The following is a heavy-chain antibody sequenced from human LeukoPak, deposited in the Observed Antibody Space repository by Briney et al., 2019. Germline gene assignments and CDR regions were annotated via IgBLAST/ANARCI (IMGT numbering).Heavy chain of an antibody. Sequence: ASVKVSCKASGYTFTSYHMHWVRQAPGQGLEWMGIINPSGGSTSYAQKFQGRVTMTRDMSTSTVYMELSSLRSEDTAVYYCARERGGYSHELGAFDIWAKGQWSPSLQ. V-gene: IGHV1-46*01. J-gene: IGHJ3*02. CDR3: ARERGGYSHELGAFDI. D-gene: IGHD5-18*01. CDR2: INPSGGST. CDR1: GYTFTSYH.